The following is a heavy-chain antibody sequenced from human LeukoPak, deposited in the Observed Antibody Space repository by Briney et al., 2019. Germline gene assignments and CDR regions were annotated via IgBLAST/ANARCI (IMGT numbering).Heavy chain of an antibody. CDR2: IYYSGST. Sequence: SETLSLTCTVSGGSISSGDYYWSWIRQPPGKGLEWIGYIYYSGSTYYNPSLKSRVTISVDTSKNQFSLKLSSVTAADTAVYYCARDPRTYEPHAFDIWGQGTMVIVSS. J-gene: IGHJ3*02. D-gene: IGHD3-16*01. CDR1: GGSISSGDYY. CDR3: ARDPRTYEPHAFDI. V-gene: IGHV4-30-4*01.